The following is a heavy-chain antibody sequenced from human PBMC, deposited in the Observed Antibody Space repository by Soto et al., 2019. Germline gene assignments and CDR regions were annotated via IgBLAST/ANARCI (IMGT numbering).Heavy chain of an antibody. CDR2: INHSGST. Sequence: SETLSLTCAVYGGSFSGYYWSWIRQPPGKGLEWIGEINHSGSTNYNPSLKSRVTISVDTSKNQFSLKLSSVTAADTAVYYCARYSSSWFYYYYYGMDVWGQGTTVT. CDR1: GGSFSGYY. V-gene: IGHV4-34*01. CDR3: ARYSSSWFYYYYYGMDV. D-gene: IGHD6-13*01. J-gene: IGHJ6*02.